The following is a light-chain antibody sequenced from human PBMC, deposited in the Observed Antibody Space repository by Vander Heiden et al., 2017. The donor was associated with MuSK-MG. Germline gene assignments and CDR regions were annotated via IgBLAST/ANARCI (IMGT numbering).Light chain of an antibody. CDR3: SSYTSSSTVV. CDR2: DVS. CDR1: SSDVSGYNY. Sequence: QSALTQPASVSGSPGQSITISCTGTSSDVSGYNYVSWYQQHPGKAPKIMIYDVSNRPSGVSDRFSGSKSGNTASLTISGLQAEDEADYYCSSYTSSSTVVFGGGTKLTVL. V-gene: IGLV2-14*01. J-gene: IGLJ2*01.